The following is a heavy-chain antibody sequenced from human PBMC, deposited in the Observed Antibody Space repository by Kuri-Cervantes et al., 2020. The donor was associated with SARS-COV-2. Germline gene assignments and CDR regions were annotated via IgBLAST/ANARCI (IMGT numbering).Heavy chain of an antibody. J-gene: IGHJ4*02. CDR3: ARERASGWAGDFDY. CDR1: GGIFSSYA. V-gene: IGHV1-69*05. D-gene: IGHD1-26*01. Sequence: SXKVSCXASGGIFSSYAISWVRQAPGQGLEWMGGIIPIFGTANYAQKFQGRVTITTDESTSTAYMELSSLRSEDTAVYYCARERASGWAGDFDYWGQGTLVTVSS. CDR2: IIPIFGTA.